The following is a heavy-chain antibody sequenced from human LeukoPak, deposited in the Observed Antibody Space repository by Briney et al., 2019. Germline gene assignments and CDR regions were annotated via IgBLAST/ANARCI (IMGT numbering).Heavy chain of an antibody. V-gene: IGHV3-23*01. CDR1: GFTFSSYA. J-gene: IGHJ4*02. Sequence: GGSLRLSCTASGFTFSSYAMTWVRLAPGKGLEWVSGITGGGDGTYYADSVKGRFAISRDNSKNTLYLQMNSLRAEDTAVYYCAKSLRGDTVTDCAYWGQGTVATVSS. D-gene: IGHD5-18*01. CDR3: AKSLRGDTVTDCAY. CDR2: ITGGGDGT.